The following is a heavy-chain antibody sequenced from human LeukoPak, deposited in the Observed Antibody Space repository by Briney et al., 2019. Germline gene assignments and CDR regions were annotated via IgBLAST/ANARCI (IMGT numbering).Heavy chain of an antibody. Sequence: GGSLRLSCAASGFTVSSNYMSWVRQAPGKGLEWVSTISGSGRTTFYANSVKGRFTISRDNSKNTLYLQINSLRAEDTAVYYCAGAYYSGSRTYYKAQFSQDYWGQGTLVTVSS. V-gene: IGHV3-23*01. D-gene: IGHD3-10*01. CDR2: ISGSGRTT. CDR1: GFTVSSNY. CDR3: AGAYYSGSRTYYKAQFSQDY. J-gene: IGHJ4*02.